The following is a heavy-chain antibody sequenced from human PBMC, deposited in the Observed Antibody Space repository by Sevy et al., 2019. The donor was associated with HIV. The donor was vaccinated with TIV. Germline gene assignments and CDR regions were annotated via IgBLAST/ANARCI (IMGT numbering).Heavy chain of an antibody. CDR2: IGTLGDT. CDR3: VRGLQTHCDRTACPLDH. J-gene: IGHJ5*02. D-gene: IGHD2-21*01. CDR1: GFSFSGSD. Sequence: GGSLRLSCAGYGFSFSGSDMHWVRQPTGNGLEWISSIGTLGDTFYADSVKGRFTISRDNAKSSLYLEMSSLRAGDTALYYCVRGLQTHCDRTACPLDHWGQGTLVTVSS. V-gene: IGHV3-13*01.